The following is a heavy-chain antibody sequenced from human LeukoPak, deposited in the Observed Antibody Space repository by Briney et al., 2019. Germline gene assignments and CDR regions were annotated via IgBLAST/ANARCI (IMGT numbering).Heavy chain of an antibody. J-gene: IGHJ6*03. CDR3: ARILEVVAAPYYYYMDV. V-gene: IGHV3-21*01. D-gene: IGHD2-15*01. CDR2: ISSSSSYI. Sequence: PGGSLRLSCAASGFTFSSYSMNWVRQAPGKGLEWVSSISSSSSYIYYADSVKGRFTISRDNAKNSLYLQMNSLRAEDTAVYYCARILEVVAAPYYYYMDVWGKGTTVTVSS. CDR1: GFTFSSYS.